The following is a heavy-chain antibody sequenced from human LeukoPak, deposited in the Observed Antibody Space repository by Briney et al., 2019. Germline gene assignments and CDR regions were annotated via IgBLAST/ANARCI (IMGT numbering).Heavy chain of an antibody. J-gene: IGHJ4*02. Sequence: GGSLRLSCGASGFTFSSYAMSWVRQAPGKGLEWVSAISGSGGSTYYADSVKGRFTISRDNSKNTLYLQMNSLRAEDTAVYYCAKKQGYSSSELDYWGQGTLVTVSS. V-gene: IGHV3-23*01. CDR2: ISGSGGST. CDR1: GFTFSSYA. CDR3: AKKQGYSSSELDY. D-gene: IGHD6-13*01.